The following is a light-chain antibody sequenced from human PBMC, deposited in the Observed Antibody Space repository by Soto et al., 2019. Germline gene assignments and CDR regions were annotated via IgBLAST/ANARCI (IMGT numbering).Light chain of an antibody. CDR1: QTISSW. CDR3: QHYNSYSEA. Sequence: DIQMTQSPSTLSGSVGDRFTITWRASQTISSWLAWYQQKPGEAPKLLIYKASTLKSGVPSRFSGSGSGTEFTLTISSLQPDDFATYYCQHYNSYSEAFGQGTKVDI. CDR2: KAS. J-gene: IGKJ1*01. V-gene: IGKV1-5*03.